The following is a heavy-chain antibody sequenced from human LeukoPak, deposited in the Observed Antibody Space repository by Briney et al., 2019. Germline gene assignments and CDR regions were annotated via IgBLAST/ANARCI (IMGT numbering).Heavy chain of an antibody. Sequence: SETLSLTCAVSGGSISSHYWSWIRQHPGKGLEWIGYIYYSGSTYYNPSLKSRVTISVDTSKNQFSLKLSSVTAADTAVYYCARAGIANYYDSSGSPVPYFDYWGQGTLVTVSS. J-gene: IGHJ4*02. D-gene: IGHD3-22*01. V-gene: IGHV4-31*11. CDR2: IYYSGST. CDR1: GGSISSHY. CDR3: ARAGIANYYDSSGSPVPYFDY.